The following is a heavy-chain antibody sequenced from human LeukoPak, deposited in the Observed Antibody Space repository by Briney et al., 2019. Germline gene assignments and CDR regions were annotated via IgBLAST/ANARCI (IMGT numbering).Heavy chain of an antibody. Sequence: GGSLRLSCAASGFTFSGSAMHWVRQASGKGLEWVGRIRSKANSYATAYAASVKGRFTISRDDSKNTAYLQMNSLKTEDTAVYYCTRLAGATPFDYWGQGTLSPSPQ. CDR1: GFTFSGSA. V-gene: IGHV3-73*01. CDR2: IRSKANSYAT. CDR3: TRLAGATPFDY. D-gene: IGHD1-26*01. J-gene: IGHJ4*02.